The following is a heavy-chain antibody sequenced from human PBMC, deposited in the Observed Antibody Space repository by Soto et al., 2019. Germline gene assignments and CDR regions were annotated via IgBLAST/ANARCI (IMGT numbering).Heavy chain of an antibody. CDR3: ARSRRDYYDSSGYHRLDP. Sequence: LSLTCAVSGGSISSGGYSWSWIRQPPGKGLEWIGYIYHSGSTYYNPSLKSRVTISVDRSKNQFSLKLSSVTAADTAVYYCARSRRDYYDSSGYHRLDPWGQGTLVTVSS. V-gene: IGHV4-30-2*01. CDR2: IYHSGST. J-gene: IGHJ5*02. D-gene: IGHD3-22*01. CDR1: GGSISSGGYS.